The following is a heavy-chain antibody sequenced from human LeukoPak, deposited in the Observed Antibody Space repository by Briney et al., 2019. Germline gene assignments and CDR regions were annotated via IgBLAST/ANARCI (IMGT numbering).Heavy chain of an antibody. CDR2: INAGNGYT. D-gene: IGHD1-26*01. V-gene: IGHV1-3*01. Sequence: ASVKASCKASGYTFTNYTMHWVHQAPGQRLEWMGWINAGNGYTKYSQKFQDRVTITRDTSASTAYMELSSLRSEDTAVYYCARESGSYYPYAFDIWGQGTMVTVSS. CDR1: GYTFTNYT. J-gene: IGHJ3*02. CDR3: ARESGSYYPYAFDI.